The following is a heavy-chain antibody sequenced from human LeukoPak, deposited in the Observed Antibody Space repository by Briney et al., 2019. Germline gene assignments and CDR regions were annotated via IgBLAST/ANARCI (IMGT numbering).Heavy chain of an antibody. Sequence: GGSLRLSCAASGFTFSSYGMSWVRQAPGKGLEWVSAISGSGGSTYYADSVKGRFTISRDNSKNALYLQMNSLRAEDTAVYYCAKVPYSGSYGPWGEDYWGQGTLVTVSS. V-gene: IGHV3-23*01. CDR3: AKVPYSGSYGPWGEDY. CDR1: GFTFSSYG. CDR2: ISGSGGST. J-gene: IGHJ4*02. D-gene: IGHD1-26*01.